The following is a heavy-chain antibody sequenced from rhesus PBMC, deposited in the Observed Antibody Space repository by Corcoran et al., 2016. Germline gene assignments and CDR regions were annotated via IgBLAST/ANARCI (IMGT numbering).Heavy chain of an antibody. V-gene: IGHV4-173*01. CDR3: AREGLQYLDWLLNGYGLDS. J-gene: IGHJ6*01. Sequence: QVQLRESGPGMVKPSETLSLTCAVSGDSINSYYRSWIGRPPGMGVDWIGRIAGSGGSTDLNPSLKSRVTSSTDTSKNQFSLKLSSVTAADTAVYYCAREGLQYLDWLLNGYGLDSWGQGVVVTVSS. D-gene: IGHD3-3*01. CDR1: GDSINSYY. CDR2: IAGSGGST.